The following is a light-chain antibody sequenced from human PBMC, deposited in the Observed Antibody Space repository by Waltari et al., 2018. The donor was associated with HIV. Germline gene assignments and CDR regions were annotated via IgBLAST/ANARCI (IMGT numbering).Light chain of an antibody. V-gene: IGLV2-23*02. CDR2: EVT. Sequence: QSALTQPASVSGSPGQSITISCTGTSSNVGIYDLVSCYQHHPGEAPKLIIYEVTKRPSGVANRFSGSKSGNTASLTISGLQAEDEADYYCCSCPRSGIRYVFGTGTKVTVL. CDR3: CSCPRSGIRYV. J-gene: IGLJ1*01. CDR1: SSNVGIYDL.